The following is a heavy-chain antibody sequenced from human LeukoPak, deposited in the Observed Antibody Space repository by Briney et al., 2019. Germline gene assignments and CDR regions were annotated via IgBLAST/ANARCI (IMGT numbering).Heavy chain of an antibody. D-gene: IGHD1-1*01. J-gene: IGHJ5*02. V-gene: IGHV4-61*02. CDR1: DDSISSGSYY. CDR3: ARVGIQNWFDP. CDR2: IYTTGST. Sequence: SETLSLTCTVSDDSISSGSYYWSWIRQPAGXXXEWIGRIYTTGSTNYNPSLESRVTISVDTSKNQFSLRLSSVTAADTAVYYCARVGIQNWFDPWGQGTLVTVSS.